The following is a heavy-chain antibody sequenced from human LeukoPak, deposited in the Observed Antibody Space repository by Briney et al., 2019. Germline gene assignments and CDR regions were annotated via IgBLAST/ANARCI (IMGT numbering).Heavy chain of an antibody. J-gene: IGHJ5*02. CDR2: LNQDGSEK. CDR1: GXTFSSYW. D-gene: IGHD3-22*01. CDR3: ARGGFRFFAH. V-gene: IGHV3-7*04. Sequence: GGSLRLSCAASGXTFSSYWVNWVRQAPGKGLEWVANLNQDGSEKYCVDSVKGRFTISGDNAKNSLYLQMNSLRAEYTAVYYCARGGFRFFAHWGQGTLVTVSS.